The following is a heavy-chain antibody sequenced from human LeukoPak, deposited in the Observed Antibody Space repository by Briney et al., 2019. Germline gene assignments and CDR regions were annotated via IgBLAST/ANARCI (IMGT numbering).Heavy chain of an antibody. CDR2: FYGGGGT. Sequence: GGSLRLSCAASGFSVSSNYMSWVRQAPGKGLEWVSVFYGGGGTFYADLVKGRFTTSRNNGKNSLYVQMNSLRAEDTVVYYCARGHGISPIWFDPCGQGTLVTVSS. J-gene: IGHJ5*02. V-gene: IGHV3-53*01. CDR3: ARGHGISPIWFDP. CDR1: GFSVSSNY. D-gene: IGHD1-14*01.